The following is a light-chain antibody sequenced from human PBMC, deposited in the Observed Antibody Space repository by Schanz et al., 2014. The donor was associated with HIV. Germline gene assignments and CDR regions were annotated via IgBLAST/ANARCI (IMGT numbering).Light chain of an antibody. V-gene: IGLV1-47*01. CDR1: SSNIGNNY. J-gene: IGLJ3*02. CDR3: AAWDDSLSGWV. CDR2: RNN. Sequence: QSVLTQPPSASGTPGQRVTISCSGSSSNIGNNYVYWYQQVPGTAPKVLIYRNNQRPSGVPDRFSGSKSGTSASLAISGLRSEDEADYYCAAWDDSLSGWVFGGGTKLTVL.